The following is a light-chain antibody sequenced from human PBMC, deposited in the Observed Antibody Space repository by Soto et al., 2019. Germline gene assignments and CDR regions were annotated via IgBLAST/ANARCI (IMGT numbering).Light chain of an antibody. J-gene: IGLJ3*02. CDR1: SSNIGTNY. CDR2: SNE. V-gene: IGLV1-47*01. Sequence: QSVLTQPPSASGTPGQRVTISCSGSSSNIGTNYVYWYQHHPGTAPKLLIYSNEQRPSGVPDLFSGSKSGTSASLGISGLRSEDEAEYFCATWDNTLSGVVFGGGTKVTVL. CDR3: ATWDNTLSGVV.